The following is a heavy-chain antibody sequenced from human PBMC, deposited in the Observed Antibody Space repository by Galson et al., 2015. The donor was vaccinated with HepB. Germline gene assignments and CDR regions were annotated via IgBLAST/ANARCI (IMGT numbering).Heavy chain of an antibody. CDR2: ISAYNGNT. V-gene: IGHV1-18*01. J-gene: IGHJ4*02. CDR3: ARGSDGDYALRGFDY. CDR1: GYTFTSYG. Sequence: SVKVSCKASGYTFTSYGISWVRQAPGQGLEWMGWISAYNGNTNYAQKLQGRVTMTTDTSTSTAYMELRSLRSDDTAVYYCARGSDGDYALRGFDYWGQGTLVTVSS. D-gene: IGHD4-17*01.